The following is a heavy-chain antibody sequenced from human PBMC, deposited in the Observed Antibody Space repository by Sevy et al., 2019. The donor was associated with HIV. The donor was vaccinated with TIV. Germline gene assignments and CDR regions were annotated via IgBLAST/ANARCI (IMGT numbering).Heavy chain of an antibody. CDR2: ISWNSGSI. Sequence: GGSLRLSCAASGFTFDDYAMHWVRQAPGKGLEWVSGISWNSGSIGYADSVKGRFTISRDNAKNSLYLQMNSLRAEDTALYSCAKDRYYYYYYGMDVWGQGTTVTVSS. CDR3: AKDRYYYYYYGMDV. D-gene: IGHD1-26*01. CDR1: GFTFDDYA. J-gene: IGHJ6*02. V-gene: IGHV3-9*01.